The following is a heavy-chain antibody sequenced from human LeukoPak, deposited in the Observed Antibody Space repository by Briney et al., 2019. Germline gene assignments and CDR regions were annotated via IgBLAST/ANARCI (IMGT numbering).Heavy chain of an antibody. CDR1: GYSFILYG. V-gene: IGHV1-18*01. CDR3: AREREGGYSYPGRREFDY. D-gene: IGHD5-18*01. J-gene: IGHJ4*02. Sequence: ASVKVSCKTSGYSFILYGISWVRQAPGQGPEWMGWISTSTGDTKYTQKFQGRVTLTTDTSTSTAYMELSSLRSDDTAVYYCAREREGGYSYPGRREFDYWGQGTLVTVSS. CDR2: ISTSTGDT.